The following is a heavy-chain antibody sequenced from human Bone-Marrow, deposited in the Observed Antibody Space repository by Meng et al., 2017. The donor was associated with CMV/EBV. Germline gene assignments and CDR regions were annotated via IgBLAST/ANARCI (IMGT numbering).Heavy chain of an antibody. CDR3: ARDVRNYGDYYFDY. Sequence: GESLKISCAASGFTFSSYWMSWVRQAPGKGLEWVANIKQDGSEKYYVDSVKGRFTISRDNAKNSLYLQMNGLRADDTAVYYCARDVRNYGDYYFDYWGQGTLVTVSS. J-gene: IGHJ4*02. CDR2: IKQDGSEK. CDR1: GFTFSSYW. V-gene: IGHV3-7*01. D-gene: IGHD1-7*01.